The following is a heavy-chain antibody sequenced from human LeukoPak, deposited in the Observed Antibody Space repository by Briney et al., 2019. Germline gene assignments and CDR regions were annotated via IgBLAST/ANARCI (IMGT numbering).Heavy chain of an antibody. Sequence: ASVKVSCKASGYTFTSYGISWVRQAPGQGLEWMGWISANNGNTNYAQKFQGRVAMTTDTSTSTAYMELRSLRSDDTAVYYCARLRLGELSTGFDYWGQGTLVTVSS. CDR1: GYTFTSYG. V-gene: IGHV1-18*01. J-gene: IGHJ4*02. CDR2: ISANNGNT. CDR3: ARLRLGELSTGFDY. D-gene: IGHD3-16*02.